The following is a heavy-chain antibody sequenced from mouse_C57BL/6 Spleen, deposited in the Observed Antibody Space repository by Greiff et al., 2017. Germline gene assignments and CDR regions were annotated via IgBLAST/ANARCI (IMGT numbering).Heavy chain of an antibody. CDR3: ARGRIITTVVATKDAMDY. D-gene: IGHD1-1*01. J-gene: IGHJ4*01. CDR2: IYPRSGNT. V-gene: IGHV1-81*01. CDR1: GYTFTSYG. Sequence: QVQLQQSGAELARPGASVQLSCKASGYTFTSYGISWVKQRTGQGLEWIGEIYPRSGNTYYNEKFKGKATLTADKSSSTAYMELRSLTSEDSAVYFCARGRIITTVVATKDAMDYWGQGTSVTVSS.